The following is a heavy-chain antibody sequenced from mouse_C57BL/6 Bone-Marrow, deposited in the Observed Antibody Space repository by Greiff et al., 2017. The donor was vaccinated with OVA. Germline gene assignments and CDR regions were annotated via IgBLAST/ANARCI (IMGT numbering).Heavy chain of an antibody. CDR3: AREGAYYSNYAWFAY. CDR2: IYPRSGNT. D-gene: IGHD2-5*01. CDR1: GYTFTSYG. J-gene: IGHJ3*01. Sequence: QVQLQQSGAELARPGASVKLSCKASGYTFTSYGISWVKQRTGQGLEWIGEIYPRSGNTYYNEKFKGKATLTADKSSSTAYMALRSLTSEDSAVYFCAREGAYYSNYAWFAYWGQGTLVTVSA. V-gene: IGHV1-81*01.